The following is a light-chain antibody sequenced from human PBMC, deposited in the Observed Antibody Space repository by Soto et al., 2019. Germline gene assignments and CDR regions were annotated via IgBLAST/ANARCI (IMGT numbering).Light chain of an antibody. V-gene: IGKV3-15*01. Sequence: EIVMPQSPATLSVSPGERATLSCRASQSVSSNFAWYQQKPGQAPRLLIYGSSTRATGIPARFSGSGSGTEFTLTISSLQSEDFAVYYCQQYNNWPPISFGQGTRLDIK. CDR3: QQYNNWPPIS. CDR1: QSVSSN. J-gene: IGKJ5*01. CDR2: GSS.